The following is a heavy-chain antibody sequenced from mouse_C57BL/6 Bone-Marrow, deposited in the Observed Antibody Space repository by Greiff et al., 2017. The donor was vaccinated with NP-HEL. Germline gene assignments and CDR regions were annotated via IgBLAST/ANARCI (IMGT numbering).Heavy chain of an antibody. CDR1: GYPFTSYW. CDR2: IDPSDSYT. Sequence: QVQLQQPGAELVMPGASVKLSCKASGYPFTSYWMHWVKQRPGQGLEWIGEIDPSDSYTNSNPKFKGKSTLTVDKSSSTAYMQLSSLTSEDSAVYYCVLITTVVPWYFDVWGTGTTVTVSS. D-gene: IGHD1-1*01. V-gene: IGHV1-69*01. CDR3: VLITTVVPWYFDV. J-gene: IGHJ1*03.